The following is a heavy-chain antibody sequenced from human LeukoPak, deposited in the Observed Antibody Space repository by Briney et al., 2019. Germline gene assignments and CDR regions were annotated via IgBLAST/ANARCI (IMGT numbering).Heavy chain of an antibody. J-gene: IGHJ4*02. CDR2: IYSGGST. Sequence: GGSLRLSCAASGFTVSSNYMSWVRQAPGKGLEWVSVIYSGGSTYYADSVKGRFIISRDNSKNTLYLQMNSLRAEDTAVYYCARGPYCSSTSCYTLGFDYWGQGTLVTVSS. D-gene: IGHD2-2*02. CDR3: ARGPYCSSTSCYTLGFDY. CDR1: GFTVSSNY. V-gene: IGHV3-66*02.